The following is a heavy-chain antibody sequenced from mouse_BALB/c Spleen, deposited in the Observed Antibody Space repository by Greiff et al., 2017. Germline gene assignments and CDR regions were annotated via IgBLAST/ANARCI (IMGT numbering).Heavy chain of an antibody. Sequence: QVQLQQPGAELVKPGASVKLSCKASGYTFTSYSMYWVKQRPGQGLEWIGGINPSNGGTNFNEKFKSKATLTVDKSSSTAYMQLSSLTSEDSAVYYCTRVPLITTVVASPFAYWGQGTLVTVSA. V-gene: IGHV1S81*02. D-gene: IGHD1-1*01. CDR2: INPSNGGT. CDR3: TRVPLITTVVASPFAY. CDR1: GYTFTSYS. J-gene: IGHJ3*01.